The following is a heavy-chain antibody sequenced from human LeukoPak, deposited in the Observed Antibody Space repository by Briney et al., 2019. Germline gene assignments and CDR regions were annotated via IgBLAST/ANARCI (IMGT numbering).Heavy chain of an antibody. D-gene: IGHD3-22*01. CDR1: GGSISSYY. J-gene: IGHJ4*02. CDR3: ARTYYYDSSPFDY. CDR2: IYYSGST. Sequence: SETLSLTCTVSGGSISSYYWSWIRQPPGKGLEWIGYIYYSGSTNYNPSLKSRVTISVDTSKNQFSLKLSSVTAADTAMYYCARTYYYDSSPFDYWGQGTLVTVSS. V-gene: IGHV4-59*01.